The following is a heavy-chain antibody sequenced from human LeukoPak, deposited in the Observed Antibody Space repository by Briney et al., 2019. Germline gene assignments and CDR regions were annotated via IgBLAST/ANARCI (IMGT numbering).Heavy chain of an antibody. CDR3: AKAGVDYLILDY. CDR1: GFTFSSYA. CDR2: ISGSGGST. J-gene: IGHJ4*02. V-gene: IGHV3-23*01. Sequence: GGSLRLSCAASGFTFSSYAMSWVRQAPGKGLEWVSAISGSGGSTYYADSVKGRFTISRDNSKNTLYLQTNSLRAEDTAVYYCAKAGVDYLILDYWGQGTLVTVSS. D-gene: IGHD4-11*01.